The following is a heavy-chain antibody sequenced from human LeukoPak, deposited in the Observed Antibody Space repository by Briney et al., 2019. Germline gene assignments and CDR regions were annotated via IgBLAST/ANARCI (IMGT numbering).Heavy chain of an antibody. CDR1: GFTFSSCG. CDR3: AKQSAGSAAWYSLHYDF. V-gene: IGHV3-23*01. CDR2: VDGGGGGT. D-gene: IGHD6-13*01. J-gene: IGHJ4*02. Sequence: GGSLRLSCAASGFTFSSCGMHWVRQAPGRGLEWVSSVDGGGGGTYYADSVKGRFSISRDNSKDTLYLQMNGLRAEDTAVYFCAKQSAGSAAWYSLHYDFWGQGTLVTVSS.